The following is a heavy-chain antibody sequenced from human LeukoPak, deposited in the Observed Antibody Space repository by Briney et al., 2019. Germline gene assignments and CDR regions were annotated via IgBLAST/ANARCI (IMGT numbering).Heavy chain of an antibody. CDR1: GFTFTSYA. D-gene: IGHD6-19*01. V-gene: IGHV3-23*01. CDR2: ISGSGGGT. Sequence: PGGSLRLSCAASGFTFTSYAMRGVRQAPGKGLDWVSTISGSGGGTYYAASVKGRFTISRDNSKNTLFLQMNSPRPEDTAIYYCAKHSALGIYSSGWYPFDYWGQGTLVTVSS. CDR3: AKHSALGIYSSGWYPFDY. J-gene: IGHJ4*02.